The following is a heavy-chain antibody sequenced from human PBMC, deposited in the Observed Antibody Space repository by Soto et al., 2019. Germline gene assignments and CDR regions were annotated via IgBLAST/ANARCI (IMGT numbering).Heavy chain of an antibody. Sequence: QVQLQESGPGLVKPSQTLSLTCTVSGGSISSGGYYWSWIRQHPGKGLEWIGYIYYSGSTYYNPSLRRRVTISVDSSKNLSPLMLSFVAAADAAVYYCAGECGTVRRFPPGGQGPLVTASS. CDR2: IYYSGST. V-gene: IGHV4-31*03. D-gene: IGHD6-25*01. CDR3: AGECGTVRRFPP. CDR1: GGSISSGGYY. J-gene: IGHJ5*02.